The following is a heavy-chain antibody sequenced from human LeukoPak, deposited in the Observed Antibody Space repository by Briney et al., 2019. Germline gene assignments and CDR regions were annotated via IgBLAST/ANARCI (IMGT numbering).Heavy chain of an antibody. CDR2: IKEDGSEK. CDR1: GFTFSSYW. J-gene: IGHJ4*02. CDR3: AREWEPPAAYFDY. D-gene: IGHD1-26*01. V-gene: IGHV3-7*01. Sequence: GGSLRLSCAASGFTFSSYWMSWVRQAPGKGLGWVANIKEDGSEKYYVDSVKGRFTISRDNAKKSLYLQMSSLRAEDTAVYYCAREWEPPAAYFDYWGQGTLVTVSS.